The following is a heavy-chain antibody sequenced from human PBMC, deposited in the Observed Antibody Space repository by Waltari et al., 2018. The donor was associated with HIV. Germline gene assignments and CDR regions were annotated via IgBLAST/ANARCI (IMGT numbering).Heavy chain of an antibody. CDR1: GYTFTSYD. J-gene: IGHJ6*02. CDR3: ARFRNPGYSSSWGRFTYYYYGMDV. V-gene: IGHV1-8*01. D-gene: IGHD6-13*01. CDR2: MNPNSGNT. Sequence: QVQLVQSGAEVKKPGASVKVSCKASGYTFTSYDINWVRQATGQGLEWMGWMNPNSGNTGYAQKFQGRVTMTRNTSISTAYMELSSLRSEDTAVYYCARFRNPGYSSSWGRFTYYYYGMDVWGQGTTVTVSS.